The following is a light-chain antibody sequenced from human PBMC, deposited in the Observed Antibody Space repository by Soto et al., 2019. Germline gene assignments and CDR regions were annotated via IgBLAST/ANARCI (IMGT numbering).Light chain of an antibody. CDR2: DAS. CDR3: QQYGSSRWT. CDR1: QSVSSY. V-gene: IGKV3-11*01. Sequence: EIVLTQSPATLSLSPGERATLPCRASQSVSSYLAWYQQKPGQAPRLLIYDASNRATGIPARFSGSGSGTEFTLTISSLEPEDFAVYYCQQYGSSRWTFGQGTKVDNK. J-gene: IGKJ1*01.